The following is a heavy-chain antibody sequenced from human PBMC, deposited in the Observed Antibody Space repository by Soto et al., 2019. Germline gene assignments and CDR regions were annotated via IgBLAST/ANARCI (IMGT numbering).Heavy chain of an antibody. D-gene: IGHD2-21*02. Sequence: QVQLVQSGAEEKKPGASVKVSCKASGYTFTSYAMHWVRQAPGQRLEWMGWINAGNGNTKYSQKFQGRVTITRHTSASTAYMELSSLRSEDTAVYYCARSIVVVTALAYWGQGTRVTVSS. CDR1: GYTFTSYA. CDR3: ARSIVVVTALAY. J-gene: IGHJ4*02. CDR2: INAGNGNT. V-gene: IGHV1-3*05.